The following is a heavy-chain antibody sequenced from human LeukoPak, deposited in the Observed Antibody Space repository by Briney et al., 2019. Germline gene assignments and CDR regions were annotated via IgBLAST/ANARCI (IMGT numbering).Heavy chain of an antibody. CDR1: GGSISSSCYY. Sequence: SETLSLICTVSGGSISSSCYYWGWIRQPPGKGLEWIGCISCSGSTYYNPSLKSRVTISVDTSKNQFSLKLSSVTATDTAMYYCARHVGYCSSSSCLFDYWGQGTLVTVSS. J-gene: IGHJ4*02. D-gene: IGHD2-2*01. CDR2: ISCSGST. CDR3: ARHVGYCSSSSCLFDY. V-gene: IGHV4-39*01.